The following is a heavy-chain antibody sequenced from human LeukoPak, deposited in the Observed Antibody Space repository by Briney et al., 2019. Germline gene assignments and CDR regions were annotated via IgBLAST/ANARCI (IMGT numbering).Heavy chain of an antibody. V-gene: IGHV3-15*01. CDR3: TTGLMVRGVIITVDY. CDR1: GFTFSSYS. J-gene: IGHJ4*02. CDR2: IKSNTDGGTT. Sequence: PGGSLRLSCAASGFTFSSYSMSWVRQAPGKGLEWVGRIKSNTDGGTTDYAAPVKGRFTISRDDSKNTLYLQMNSLKTEDTAVYYCTTGLMVRGVIITVDYWGQGTLVTVSS. D-gene: IGHD3-10*01.